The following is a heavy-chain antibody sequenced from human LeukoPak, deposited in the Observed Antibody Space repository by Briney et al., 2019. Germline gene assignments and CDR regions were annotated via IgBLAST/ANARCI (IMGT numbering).Heavy chain of an antibody. CDR3: ARLYDWFDP. Sequence: SSETLPLTCAVYGGSFSGYYWSWIRQPPGKGLEWIGEINHSGSTNYNPSLKSRVTISVDTSKNQFSLKLSSVTAADTAVYYCARLYDWFDPWGQGTLVTVSS. V-gene: IGHV4-34*01. CDR1: GGSFSGYY. J-gene: IGHJ5*02. CDR2: INHSGST. D-gene: IGHD2-8*01.